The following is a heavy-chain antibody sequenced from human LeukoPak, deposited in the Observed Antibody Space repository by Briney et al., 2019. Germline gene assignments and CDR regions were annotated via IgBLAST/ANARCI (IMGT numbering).Heavy chain of an antibody. CDR3: ARGDDTAMVSYAFDI. J-gene: IGHJ3*02. V-gene: IGHV4-34*01. Sequence: SETLSLTCAVYGGSFSGYYWSWIRQPPGKGLEWIGEINHSGSTNYNPSLKSRVTISVDTSKNQFSLKLRSVTAADTAVYYCARGDDTAMVSYAFDIWGQGTMVTVSS. CDR2: INHSGST. CDR1: GGSFSGYY. D-gene: IGHD5-18*01.